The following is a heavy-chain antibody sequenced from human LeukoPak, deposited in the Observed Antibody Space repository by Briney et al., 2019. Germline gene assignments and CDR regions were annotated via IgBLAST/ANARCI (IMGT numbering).Heavy chain of an antibody. Sequence: GGSLRLSCVGSGFIFSNAWMNWVRQAPGKGLEWVGRFKSKADGGTTDYAAPVKGRFTVSRDDSKNTFYLQMNSLKIEDTAVYYCNTGGYYFDFWGRGTLVTVSS. D-gene: IGHD3-22*01. CDR3: NTGGYYFDF. V-gene: IGHV3-15*01. CDR2: FKSKADGGTT. J-gene: IGHJ4*02. CDR1: GFIFSNAW.